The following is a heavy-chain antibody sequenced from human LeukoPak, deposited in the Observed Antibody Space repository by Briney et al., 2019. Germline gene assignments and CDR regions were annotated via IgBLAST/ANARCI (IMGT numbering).Heavy chain of an antibody. Sequence: GGSLRLSCAASGFTFSSYAMSWVRQAPGKGLEWVSAISGSGGSTYYADSVKGRFTISRDNSKNTLYLQMNSLRAEDTAVYYCAKTPSTVVTPRGGFDYWGQGTLVTVSS. J-gene: IGHJ4*02. CDR1: GFTFSSYA. V-gene: IGHV3-23*01. CDR3: AKTPSTVVTPRGGFDY. CDR2: ISGSGGST. D-gene: IGHD4-23*01.